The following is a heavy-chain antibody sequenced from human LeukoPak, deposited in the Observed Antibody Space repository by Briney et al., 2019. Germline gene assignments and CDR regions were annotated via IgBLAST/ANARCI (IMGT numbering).Heavy chain of an antibody. J-gene: IGHJ6*03. D-gene: IGHD3-9*01. CDR3: ARGGTDILTGYYPDMDV. CDR1: GFTFNYYG. V-gene: IGHV3-23*01. CDR2: TSGDGGRT. Sequence: GGSLRLSCAASGFTFNYYGMDWVRQAPGKGLEWVSGTSGDGGRTYYADSVNGRFTVSRDNSKNTVYLQMNSLRAEDTAVYYCARGGTDILTGYYPDMDVWGKGTTVTISS.